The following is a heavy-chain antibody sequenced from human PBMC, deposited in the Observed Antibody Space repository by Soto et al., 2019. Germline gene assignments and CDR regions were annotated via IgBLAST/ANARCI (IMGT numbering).Heavy chain of an antibody. CDR2: VSGSVGIT. D-gene: IGHD3-10*01. CDR3: AKDLNHGSGSY. CDR1: LFTFSTFS. Sequence: VWSLRLSCSSSLFTFSTFSRNLVRQSPFKLLELVSAVSGSVGITYYADSVKGRFTISRDNSKNTLYLQMNSLRAGDPAVYYFAKDLNHGSGSYRGQETLVTVSS. J-gene: IGHJ4*02. V-gene: IGHV3-23*01.